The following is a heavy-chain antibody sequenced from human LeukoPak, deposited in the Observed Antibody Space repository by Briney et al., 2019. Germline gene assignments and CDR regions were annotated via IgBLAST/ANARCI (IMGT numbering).Heavy chain of an antibody. CDR1: GYTFTSYG. V-gene: IGHV1-18*01. J-gene: IGHJ6*02. D-gene: IGHD6-19*01. CDR2: ISAYNGNT. Sequence: ASVKVSCKASGYTFTSYGISWLRQAPGQGLEWMGWISAYNGNTNYAQKLQGRVTMTTDTSTSIAYMDLRSLRSDDTAVYYCARGVAVARYGMDVWGQGTTVTVSS. CDR3: ARGVAVARYGMDV.